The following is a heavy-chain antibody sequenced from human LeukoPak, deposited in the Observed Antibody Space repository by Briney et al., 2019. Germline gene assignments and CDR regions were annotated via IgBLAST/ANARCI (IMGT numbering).Heavy chain of an antibody. Sequence: GGSLRLSCAASGFTFSDYYMSWIRQAPGKGLEWVSYISSSGSTIYYADSVKGRFTISRDNAKNSLYLQMNSLRAEDTAVYYCARARRYDYGSGSYPDYWGQGTLVTVSS. CDR3: ARARRYDYGSGSYPDY. CDR2: ISSSGSTI. D-gene: IGHD3-10*01. J-gene: IGHJ4*02. CDR1: GFTFSDYY. V-gene: IGHV3-11*01.